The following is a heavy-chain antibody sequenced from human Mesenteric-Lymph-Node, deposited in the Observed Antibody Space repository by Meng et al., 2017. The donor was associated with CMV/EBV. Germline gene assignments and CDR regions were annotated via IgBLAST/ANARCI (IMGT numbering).Heavy chain of an antibody. Sequence: SCAASGFTFSSYAMSWVRQAPGEGLEWVSAISGSGGSTYYADSVKGRFTISRDNSKNTLYLQMNSLRAEDTAVYYCAKDYNGANVDYWGQGTLVTVSS. CDR3: AKDYNGANVDY. D-gene: IGHD3-10*01. CDR1: GFTFSSYA. J-gene: IGHJ4*02. CDR2: ISGSGGST. V-gene: IGHV3-23*01.